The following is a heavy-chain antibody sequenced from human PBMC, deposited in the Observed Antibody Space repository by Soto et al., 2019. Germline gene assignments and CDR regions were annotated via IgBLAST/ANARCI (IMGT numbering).Heavy chain of an antibody. D-gene: IGHD2-2*01. CDR3: ANGRKVPAAMTGYYYYYGMDV. V-gene: IGHV3-9*01. CDR2: ISWNSGSI. J-gene: IGHJ6*02. CDR1: GFTFDDYA. Sequence: GGSLRLSCAASGFTFDDYAMHWVRQAPGKGLEWVSGISWNSGSIGYADSVKGRFTISGDNAKNSLYLQMNSLRAEDTALYYCANGRKVPAAMTGYYYYYGMDVWGQGTTVTVSS.